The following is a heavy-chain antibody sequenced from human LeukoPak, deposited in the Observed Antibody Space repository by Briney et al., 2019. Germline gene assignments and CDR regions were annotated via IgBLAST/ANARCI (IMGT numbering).Heavy chain of an antibody. J-gene: IGHJ3*02. CDR1: GGSISSSSYY. CDR2: IYYSGST. Sequence: SQTLSLTCTVSGGSISSSSYYWGWIRQPPGKGLEWIGSIYYSGSTYYNPSLKSRVTISVDTSKNQFSLKLSSVTAADTAVYYCARQREMATQDAFDIWGQGTMVTVSS. V-gene: IGHV4-39*01. CDR3: ARQREMATQDAFDI. D-gene: IGHD5-24*01.